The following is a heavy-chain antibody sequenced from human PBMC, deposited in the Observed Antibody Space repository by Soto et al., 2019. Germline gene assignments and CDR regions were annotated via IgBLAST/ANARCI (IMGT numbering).Heavy chain of an antibody. CDR3: ARSWSPSWVTPNDC. CDR1: GFTFSSYA. CDR2: ISGSGGST. Sequence: GGSLRLSCAASGFTFSSYAMSWVRQAPGKGLEWVSAISGSGGSTYYADSVKGRFTISRDNSKNTLYLQMNSLRAEDTAVYYCARSWSPSWVTPNDCWGQGTLVTVSS. D-gene: IGHD3-3*01. J-gene: IGHJ4*02. V-gene: IGHV3-23*01.